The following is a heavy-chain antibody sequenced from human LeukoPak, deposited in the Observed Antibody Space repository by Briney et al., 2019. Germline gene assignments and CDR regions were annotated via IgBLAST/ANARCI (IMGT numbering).Heavy chain of an antibody. J-gene: IGHJ4*02. Sequence: GGSLRLSCAASGLTFNNSVLTWVRQAPGKGLEWVSTITSSGNTTYYADSVRGRFTISRDNSHSTLFLQMNSLRVEDTAVYYCAHLVGTTPFDYWGQGTLVTVSS. D-gene: IGHD1-26*01. CDR2: ITSSGNTT. V-gene: IGHV3-23*01. CDR1: GLTFNNSV. CDR3: AHLVGTTPFDY.